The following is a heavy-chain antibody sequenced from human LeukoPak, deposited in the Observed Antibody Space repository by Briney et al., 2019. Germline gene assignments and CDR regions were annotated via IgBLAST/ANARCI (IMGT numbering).Heavy chain of an antibody. CDR1: GFSLSTSGVG. CDR3: ARTYSSSWYGDAFDI. Sequence: SGPTLVNPTQTLTLTCTFSGFSLSTSGVGVGWIRQPPGKALEWLALIYWDDDKRYSPSLKSRLTITKDTSKNQVVLTMTNMDPVDTATYYCARTYSSSWYGDAFDIWAKGQWSPSLQ. V-gene: IGHV2-5*02. CDR2: IYWDDDK. J-gene: IGHJ3*02. D-gene: IGHD6-13*01.